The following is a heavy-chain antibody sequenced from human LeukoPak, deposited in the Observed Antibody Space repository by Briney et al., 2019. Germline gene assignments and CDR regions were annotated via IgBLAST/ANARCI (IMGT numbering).Heavy chain of an antibody. J-gene: IGHJ4*02. CDR2: ISGSGGST. Sequence: PGGSLRLSCAASGFTVSSNYMTWVRQALGKGLEWVSAISGSGGSTYYADSVKGRFTISRDNSKNTLYLQMNSLRAEDTAVYYCAKETGGFDYWGQGTLVTVSS. CDR1: GFTVSSNY. V-gene: IGHV3-23*01. D-gene: IGHD2-15*01. CDR3: AKETGGFDY.